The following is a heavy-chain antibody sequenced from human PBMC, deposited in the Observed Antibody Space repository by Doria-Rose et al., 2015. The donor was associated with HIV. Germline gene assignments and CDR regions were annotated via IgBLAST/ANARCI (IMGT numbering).Heavy chain of an antibody. CDR3: ARTANWNDGRVDY. CDR2: FYFSGST. Sequence: GPRLMKPSETLSLTCTVSGGSFSSSYHWGWIRQTPEKGLEWIGNFYFSGSTYYNPSLKSRVAMSVDSSKTQFSLEVNSVTAADTAVYYCARTANWNDGRVDYWGQGTSVIVSS. J-gene: IGHJ4*02. CDR1: GGSFSSSYH. D-gene: IGHD1-20*01. V-gene: IGHV4-39*07.